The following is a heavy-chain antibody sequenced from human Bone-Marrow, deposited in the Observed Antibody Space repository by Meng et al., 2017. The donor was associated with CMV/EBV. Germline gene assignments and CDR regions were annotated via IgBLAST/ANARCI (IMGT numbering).Heavy chain of an antibody. Sequence: SVKVSCKASGGTFSSYAISWVRQAPGQGLEWMGGIIPILGIANYAQKFQGRVTITADKSTSTAYMELSSLRSEDTAVYYCARGGEGPPRAYNWFDPCGQGTLVTVSS. V-gene: IGHV1-69*10. CDR1: GGTFSSYA. CDR2: IIPILGIA. J-gene: IGHJ5*02. D-gene: IGHD7-27*01. CDR3: ARGGEGPPRAYNWFDP.